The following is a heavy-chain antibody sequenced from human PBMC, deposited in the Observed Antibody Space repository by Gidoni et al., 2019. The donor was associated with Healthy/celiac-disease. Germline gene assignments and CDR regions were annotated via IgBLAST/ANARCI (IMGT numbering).Heavy chain of an antibody. CDR1: VGSISRHY. Sequence: VQPQASVPGMVKPSESLSLTRTLSVGSISRHYWSWIRQPPGKGLEWILYIYYSGCTNYNPSLKSRVTISVDTSKNQFSLKLSSVTAADQAVYYCARDPSDGGHPARYFDYWGQGTLVTVSS. V-gene: IGHV4-59*11. CDR3: ARDPSDGGHPARYFDY. J-gene: IGHJ4*02. D-gene: IGHD4-17*01. CDR2: IYYSGCT.